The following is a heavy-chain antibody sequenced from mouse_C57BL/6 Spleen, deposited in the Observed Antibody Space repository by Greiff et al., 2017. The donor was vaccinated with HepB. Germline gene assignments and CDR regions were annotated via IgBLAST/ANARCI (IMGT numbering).Heavy chain of an antibody. CDR3: AREDSSGLYYYAMDY. V-gene: IGHV5-17*01. CDR2: ISSGSSTI. J-gene: IGHJ4*01. D-gene: IGHD3-2*02. CDR1: GFTFSDYG. Sequence: DVKLQESGGGLVKPGGSLKLSCAASGFTFSDYGMHWVRQAPEKGLEWVAYISSGSSTIYYADTVKGRFTISRDNAKNTLFLQMTSLRSEDTAMYYCAREDSSGLYYYAMDYWGQGTSVTVSS.